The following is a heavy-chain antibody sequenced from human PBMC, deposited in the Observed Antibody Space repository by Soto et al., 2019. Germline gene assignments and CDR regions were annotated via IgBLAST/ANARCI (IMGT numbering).Heavy chain of an antibody. Sequence: QVQLVQSGAEVKKPGASVKVSCKASGYTFASYAISWMRQAPGQGLEWMGWISAYNGNTNYAQKLQRRVTITTDTSTSTAYMDLRSLRSDATAVYSCARDPPPPDYWGQGTLVTVSS. V-gene: IGHV1-18*01. CDR3: ARDPPPPDY. CDR2: ISAYNGNT. CDR1: GYTFASYA. J-gene: IGHJ4*02.